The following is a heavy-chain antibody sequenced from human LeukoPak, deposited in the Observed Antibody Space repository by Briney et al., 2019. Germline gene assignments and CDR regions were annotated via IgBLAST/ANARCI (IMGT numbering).Heavy chain of an antibody. CDR2: ISAYNGNT. D-gene: IGHD1-1*01. CDR1: GYTFTGYY. J-gene: IGHJ6*02. Sequence: GASVKVSCKASGYTFTGYYMHWVRQAPGQGLEWMGWISAYNGNTNYAQKLQGRVTMTTDTSTSTAYMELRSLRSDDTAVYYCARDAPTTYYYYGMDVWGQGTTVTVSS. CDR3: ARDAPTTYYYYGMDV. V-gene: IGHV1-18*04.